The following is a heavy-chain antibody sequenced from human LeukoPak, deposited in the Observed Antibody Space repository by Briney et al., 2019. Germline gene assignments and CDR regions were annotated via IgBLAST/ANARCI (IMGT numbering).Heavy chain of an antibody. CDR3: ARGYSRRYDHQYMDV. CDR2: ISISGSTI. Sequence: GGSLRLSCAASGFSFSDYYMSWIRQAPGKGLEWVSYISISGSTIYYADSLKGRFTISRDKAKNLLYLQMNRLRAEDTAVYYCARGYSRRYDHQYMDVWGKGTTVTVSS. J-gene: IGHJ6*03. CDR1: GFSFSDYY. D-gene: IGHD6-13*01. V-gene: IGHV3-11*04.